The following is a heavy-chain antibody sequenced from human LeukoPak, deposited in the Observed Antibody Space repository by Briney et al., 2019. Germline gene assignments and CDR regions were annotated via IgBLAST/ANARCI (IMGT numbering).Heavy chain of an antibody. CDR3: ARDRGSSGWYYFDY. J-gene: IGHJ4*02. Sequence: PGGSLRLSCAASGFTFSSYSMIWVRQAPGKGLEWVSFISNSGGDIDYVDSVKGRFTFSRDNAKNSLYLQMNSLRDEDTAVYYCARDRGSSGWYYFDYWGQGTLVTVSS. D-gene: IGHD6-13*01. CDR2: ISNSGGDI. CDR1: GFTFSSYS. V-gene: IGHV3-48*02.